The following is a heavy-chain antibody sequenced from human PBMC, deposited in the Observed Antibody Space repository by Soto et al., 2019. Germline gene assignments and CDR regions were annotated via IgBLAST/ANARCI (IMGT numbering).Heavy chain of an antibody. D-gene: IGHD4-17*01. CDR2: IYYSGST. J-gene: IGHJ4*02. CDR3: ARRYGASFDY. V-gene: IGHV4-61*01. CDR1: GGSVNIGTYY. Sequence: PSETLSLTCTVPGGSVNIGTYYWSWIRRPPGKGLEWIGYIYYSGSTNYNPSLKSRVTISVDTSKNQFSLKLSSVTAADTAVYHCARRYGASFDYWGQGTLVTVSS.